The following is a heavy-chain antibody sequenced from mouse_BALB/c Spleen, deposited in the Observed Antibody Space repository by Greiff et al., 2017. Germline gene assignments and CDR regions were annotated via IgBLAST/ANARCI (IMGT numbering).Heavy chain of an antibody. CDR2: ISNGGGST. J-gene: IGHJ4*01. CDR3: ARQWGSYAMDY. V-gene: IGHV5-12-2*01. Sequence: EVKLMESGGGLVQPGGSLKLSCAASGFTFSSYTMSWVRQTPEKRLEWVAYISNGGGSTYYPDTVKGRFTISRDNAKNTLYLQMSSLKSEDTAMYYCARQWGSYAMDYWGQGTSVTVSS. CDR1: GFTFSSYT. D-gene: IGHD1-1*01.